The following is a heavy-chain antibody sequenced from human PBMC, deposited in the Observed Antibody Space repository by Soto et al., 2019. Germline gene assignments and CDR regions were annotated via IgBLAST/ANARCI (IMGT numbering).Heavy chain of an antibody. J-gene: IGHJ6*02. CDR1: GLTFNNAY. Sequence: EMQFAESGGGLVKPGGSLRLSCAASGLTFNNAYMNWVRQAPGKGLEWVGRIKSRTDGGTTDFGVPVKGRFIISRDDSKNTLYLQMNSLKTEDTAVYYCTTGGMDVWGQGTTVTVSS. CDR2: IKSRTDGGTT. CDR3: TTGGMDV. V-gene: IGHV3-15*01.